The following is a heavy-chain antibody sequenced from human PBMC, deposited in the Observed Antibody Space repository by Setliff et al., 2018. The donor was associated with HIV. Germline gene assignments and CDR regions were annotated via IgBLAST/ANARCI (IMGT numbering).Heavy chain of an antibody. CDR2: IFYSGSA. CDR1: GASIPSASYY. D-gene: IGHD3-10*01. V-gene: IGHV4-31*03. Sequence: SETLSLTCNVSGASIPSASYYWSWIRQHPGKGLEWIGYIFYSGSAYYNPSLKSRVSISMDTSNNSFSLRLTSLTAADTAMYYCAREGLWFGELSGAHDFWGQGALVTVSS. J-gene: IGHJ4*02. CDR3: AREGLWFGELSGAHDF.